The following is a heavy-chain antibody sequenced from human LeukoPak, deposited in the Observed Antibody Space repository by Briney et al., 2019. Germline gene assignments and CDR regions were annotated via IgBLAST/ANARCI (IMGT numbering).Heavy chain of an antibody. CDR1: GFTFSGYW. Sequence: GGSLRLSCVASGFTFSGYWMHWVRQGLGTGLVWVSRIYKDGSTTTYADSVMGRFTISRDNAKNTLYLQMDSLRVEDTAVYYCATEGPTGGRSFDYWGQGTLVTVSS. J-gene: IGHJ4*02. D-gene: IGHD1-26*01. CDR3: ATEGPTGGRSFDY. CDR2: IYKDGSTT. V-gene: IGHV3-74*01.